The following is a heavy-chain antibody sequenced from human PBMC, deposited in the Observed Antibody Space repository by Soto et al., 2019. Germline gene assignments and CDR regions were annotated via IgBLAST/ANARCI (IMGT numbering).Heavy chain of an antibody. CDR3: AKDPVYGDSQWGFGP. CDR1: GFTCSNYA. D-gene: IGHD4-17*01. CDR2: LSRTGKSE. J-gene: IGHJ5*02. V-gene: IGHV3-23*01. Sequence: GGSLRLSCAASGFTCSNYAMGWVRQAPGKGLEWISSLSRTGKSEYYADSVKGRFTISRDDSKNTLYLQMNSLTVEDMAVYYCAKDPVYGDSQWGFGPWGQGTLVTVSS.